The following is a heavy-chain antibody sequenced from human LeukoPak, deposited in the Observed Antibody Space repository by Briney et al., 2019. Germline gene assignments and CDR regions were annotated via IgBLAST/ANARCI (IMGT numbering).Heavy chain of an antibody. V-gene: IGHV1-18*01. D-gene: IGHD1-1*01. J-gene: IGHJ6*02. CDR3: ARATELDPSDMDV. CDR1: GGTFSSYA. Sequence: ASVKVSCKASGGTFSSYAISWVRQAPGQGLEWMGWISAYNGNTNYAQKLQGRVTMTTDTSTSTAYMELRSLRSDDTAVYYCARATELDPSDMDVWGQGTTVTVSS. CDR2: ISAYNGNT.